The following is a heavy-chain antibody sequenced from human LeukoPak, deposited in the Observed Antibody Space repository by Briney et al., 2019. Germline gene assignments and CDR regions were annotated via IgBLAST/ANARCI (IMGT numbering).Heavy chain of an antibody. CDR2: ISSSSSYK. CDR1: GFTFSSYS. CDR3: ARVVGATSCDY. V-gene: IGHV3-21*01. J-gene: IGHJ4*02. Sequence: GGSLRLSCAASGFTFSSYSMNWVRQAPGKGLEWVSSISSSSSYKYYADSVKGRFTISRDNAKNSLYLQMNSLRAEDTAVYDCARVVGATSCDYWGQGTLVTVSS. D-gene: IGHD1-26*01.